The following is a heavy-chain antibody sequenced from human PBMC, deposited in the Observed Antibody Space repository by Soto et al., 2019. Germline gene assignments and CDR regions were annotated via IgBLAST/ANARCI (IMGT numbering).Heavy chain of an antibody. CDR1: GGSVRSGNYY. CDR2: INHSGST. Sequence: SETLSLTCSVSGGSVRSGNYYWSWIRQPPGKGLEWIGEINHSGSTNYNPSLKSRVTISVDTSKNQFSLKLSSVTAADTAVYYCARGVSSGWYDYYYGMDVWGQGTTVTVSS. CDR3: ARGVSSGWYDYYYGMDV. D-gene: IGHD6-19*01. J-gene: IGHJ6*02. V-gene: IGHV4-61*01.